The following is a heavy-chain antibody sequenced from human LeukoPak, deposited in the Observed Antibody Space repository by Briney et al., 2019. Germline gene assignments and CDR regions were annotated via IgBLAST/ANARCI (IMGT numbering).Heavy chain of an antibody. CDR1: GYIFTSYW. D-gene: IGHD3/OR15-3a*01. Sequence: GGSLEISCQGSGYIFTSYWIGWVRQVPGKGLEWMGIIYPGDSDTRYSPFFQGQVTISADKSISTAYLQWSSLKASDTAMYYSATPYGTGSYYYGMDVWGQGTTVTVSS. CDR2: IYPGDSDT. V-gene: IGHV5-51*01. J-gene: IGHJ6*02. CDR3: ATPYGTGSYYYGMDV.